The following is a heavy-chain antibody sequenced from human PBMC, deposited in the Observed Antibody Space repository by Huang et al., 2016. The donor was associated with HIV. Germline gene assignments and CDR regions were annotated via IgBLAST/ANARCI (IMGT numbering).Heavy chain of an antibody. Sequence: EEHLVESGGGLVQPGGSLRLSCEASGFKFSNYWMQWVRQAPGKGLMWDSRNKIDGRTTDYADSVKGRFTISRDNAKNTLYLQMSSLTAEDTAIYYCARAGGFEIWGQGTVVTVSS. CDR3: ARAGGFEI. CDR1: GFKFSNYW. V-gene: IGHV3-74*01. D-gene: IGHD2-15*01. CDR2: NKIDGRTT. J-gene: IGHJ3*02.